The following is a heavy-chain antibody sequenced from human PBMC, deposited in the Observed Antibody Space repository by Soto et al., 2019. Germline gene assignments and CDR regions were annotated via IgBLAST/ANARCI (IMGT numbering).Heavy chain of an antibody. CDR1: GGSISSSSYY. CDR3: ARLLSGVTMIVVAAAY. CDR2: IYYSGST. D-gene: IGHD3-22*01. V-gene: IGHV4-39*01. Sequence: SETLSLTCTVSGGSISSSSYYWGWIRQPPGKGLEWIGSIYYSGSTYYNPSLKSRVTISVDTSKNQFSLKLSSVTAADTAVYYCARLLSGVTMIVVAAAYWGQGTLVTVSS. J-gene: IGHJ4*02.